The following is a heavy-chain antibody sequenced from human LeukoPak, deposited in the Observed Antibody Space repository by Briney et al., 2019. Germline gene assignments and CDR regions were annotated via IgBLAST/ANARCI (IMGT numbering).Heavy chain of an antibody. J-gene: IGHJ4*02. CDR3: ARGNNPSYFDY. V-gene: IGHV3-33*01. CDR2: IWYDGSNE. D-gene: IGHD1-14*01. CDR1: GFTFSNYD. Sequence: PGGSLRLSCAASGFTFSNYDMHWVRQAPGKGLEWVAVIWYDGSNEHYADSVKGRFTISRDNSKNTLSLQMNSLRAEDTAVYYCARGNNPSYFDYWGQGTLVTVSS.